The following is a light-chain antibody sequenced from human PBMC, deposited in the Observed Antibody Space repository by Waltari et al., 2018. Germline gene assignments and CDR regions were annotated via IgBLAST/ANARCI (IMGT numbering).Light chain of an antibody. V-gene: IGKV3-20*01. CDR1: ESVSRA. CDR2: GAS. CDR3: QHYLRLPVT. Sequence: EIVLTQSPDTLSLSVGERATVSCRASESVSRALSWYQQKPVQAPRLLIYGASTMATGIPDRFRGRGSGTDVSLTICGLEPDDFAVYYCQHYLRLPVTFGQGTTVEI. J-gene: IGKJ1*01.